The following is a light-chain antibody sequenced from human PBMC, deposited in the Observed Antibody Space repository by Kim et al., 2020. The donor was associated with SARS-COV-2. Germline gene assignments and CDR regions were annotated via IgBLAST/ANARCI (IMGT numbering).Light chain of an antibody. CDR3: QQYDNWPSLT. V-gene: IGKV3-15*01. J-gene: IGKJ4*01. Sequence: EKVMTQSPATLSVSPGERATLSCRASQSVSSNLAWYQQKPGQAPRLLIYGASTRATGVPARFSGSGSGTEFTLTISSRQSEDFAVYYCQQYDNWPSLTFGGGTKVDIK. CDR1: QSVSSN. CDR2: GAS.